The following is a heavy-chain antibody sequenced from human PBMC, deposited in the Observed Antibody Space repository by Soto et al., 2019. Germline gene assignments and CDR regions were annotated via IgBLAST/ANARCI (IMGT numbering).Heavy chain of an antibody. D-gene: IGHD6-13*01. V-gene: IGHV4-4*07. J-gene: IGHJ5*02. CDR2: VSSTGST. CDR1: CGSIINYY. Sequence: SETLSLTCTFSCGSIINYYWSWIRQPAEKRLEWIGRVSSTGSTYYNPSLKSRVTISVDTSKNQISLNLTSVTAADTAVYYCARGVPAAGTDWFDPWGQGTLVTVSS. CDR3: ARGVPAAGTDWFDP.